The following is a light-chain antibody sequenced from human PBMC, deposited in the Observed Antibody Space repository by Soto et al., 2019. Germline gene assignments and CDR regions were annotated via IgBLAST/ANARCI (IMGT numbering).Light chain of an antibody. Sequence: ESVLTQSPGTLSLSPGERATLSCRASQTIIGNYVPWYQHKPGQAPRLLIYGASNRATGVPDRFSGSYSGTDFSLTITRLEPEDFALYYCQQYGSSRWTFGQGTKVDIK. V-gene: IGKV3-20*01. CDR3: QQYGSSRWT. CDR1: QTIIGNY. CDR2: GAS. J-gene: IGKJ1*01.